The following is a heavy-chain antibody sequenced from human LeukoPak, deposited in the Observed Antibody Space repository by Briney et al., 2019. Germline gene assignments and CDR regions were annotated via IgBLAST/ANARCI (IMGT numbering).Heavy chain of an antibody. V-gene: IGHV4-30-2*01. J-gene: IGHJ4*02. Sequence: SETLSLTCTVSGGSISSGGYYWSWIRQPPGKGLEWIGYIYHSGSTYYNPSLKSRVTISVDRSKSQFSLKLSSVTAADTAVYYCARAPGYYFDYWGQGTLVTVSS. CDR3: ARAPGYYFDY. CDR1: GGSISSGGYY. D-gene: IGHD2-15*01. CDR2: IYHSGST.